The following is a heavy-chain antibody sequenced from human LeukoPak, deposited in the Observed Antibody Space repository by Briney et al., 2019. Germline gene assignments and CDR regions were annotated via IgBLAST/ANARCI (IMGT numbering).Heavy chain of an antibody. CDR1: GYTFTSYY. CDR2: INPSGGST. D-gene: IGHD2-21*01. Sequence: AASVTVSCKASGYTFTSYYMHWVRQAPGQGLEWMGIINPSGGSTSYAQKFQGRVTMTRDTSTSTVYMELSSLRSEDTAVYYCAREGVVAQEFDYWGQGTLVTVSS. V-gene: IGHV1-46*01. J-gene: IGHJ4*02. CDR3: AREGVVAQEFDY.